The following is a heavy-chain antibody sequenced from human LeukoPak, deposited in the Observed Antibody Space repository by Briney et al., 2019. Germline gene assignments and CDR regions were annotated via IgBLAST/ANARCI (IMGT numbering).Heavy chain of an antibody. D-gene: IGHD3-22*01. V-gene: IGHV6-1*01. CDR3: ARRDGYYYDSSGSLGPFDI. CDR1: GDIVSSNSAA. CDR2: TYYRSKLYN. Sequence: SQTLSLTCAISGDIVSSNSAAWNWIRQSPSRGLEWLGRTYYRSKLYNDYAGSVKNRITINPDTSKNQFSLQLNSVTPEDTAVYYCARRDGYYYDSSGSLGPFDIWGQGTMVTVSS. J-gene: IGHJ3*02.